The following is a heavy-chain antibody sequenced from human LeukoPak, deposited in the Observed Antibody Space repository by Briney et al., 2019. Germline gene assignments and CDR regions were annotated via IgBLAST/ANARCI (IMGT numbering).Heavy chain of an antibody. CDR3: ARERVVYYDSSGYGY. CDR1: GYTFTSYG. D-gene: IGHD3-22*01. CDR2: ISAYNGNT. J-gene: IGHJ4*02. Sequence: GASVKVSCKASGYTFTSYGISWVRQAPGQGLEWMGWISAYNGNTNYAQKLQGRVTMTTDTSTSTAYMELRSLRSDDTAVYYCARERVVYYDSSGYGYWGQGTLVTVSS. V-gene: IGHV1-18*01.